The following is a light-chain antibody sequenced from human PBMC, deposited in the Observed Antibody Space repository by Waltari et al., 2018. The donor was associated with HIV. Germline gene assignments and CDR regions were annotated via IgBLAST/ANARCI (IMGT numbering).Light chain of an antibody. CDR1: SSDVGNYNY. CDR3: SSYAATNTLV. V-gene: IGLV2-8*01. J-gene: IGLJ3*02. CDR2: EVH. Sequence: QSALTQPPSASGSPGQSVTISCTGTSSDVGNYNYVSWYQQHPGKAPKLMIYEVHKRPSGFPDRSSGSKSGTTASLTVSVLQAEDEAEYYCSSYAATNTLVFGGGTKVTVL.